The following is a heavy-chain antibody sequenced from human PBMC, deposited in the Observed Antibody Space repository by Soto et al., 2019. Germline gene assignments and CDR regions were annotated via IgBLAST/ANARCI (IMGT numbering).Heavy chain of an antibody. CDR1: GFTFSSYD. CDR3: ARSPPGGYHYYYGMDV. CDR2: IGTAGDT. D-gene: IGHD3-22*01. J-gene: IGHJ6*02. V-gene: IGHV3-13*04. Sequence: GGSLRLSCGASGFTFSSYDMQWVRQATGKGLEWVSAIGTAGDTYYPGSVKGRFTISRENAKNSLYLQMNSLRAGDTAVYYCARSPPGGYHYYYGMDVWGQGTTVTVSS.